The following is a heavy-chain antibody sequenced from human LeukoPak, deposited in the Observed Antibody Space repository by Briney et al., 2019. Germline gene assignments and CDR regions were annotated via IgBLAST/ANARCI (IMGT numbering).Heavy chain of an antibody. CDR2: ISAYNGNT. CDR1: GYTFTSYG. V-gene: IGHV1-18*01. J-gene: IGHJ6*02. CDR3: ARVNRGSGSYYPKYYYYGMDV. D-gene: IGHD3-10*01. Sequence: ASVKVSCKASGYTFTSYGISWVRQAPGQGLEWMGWISAYNGNTNYAHKLQGRVTMTTDTSTSTAYMELRSLRSDDTAVYYCARVNRGSGSYYPKYYYYGMDVWGQGTTVTVSS.